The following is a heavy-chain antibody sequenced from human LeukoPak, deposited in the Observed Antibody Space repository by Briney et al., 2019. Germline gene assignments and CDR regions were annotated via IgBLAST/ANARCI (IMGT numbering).Heavy chain of an antibody. D-gene: IGHD6-13*01. V-gene: IGHV3-33*01. Sequence: GRSLRLSCAASGFTFSSYGMHWVRQAPGKGLEWVAVIWYDGSNKYYADSVKGRFTISRDNPKNTLYLQMNSLRAEDTAVYYCARDQSSSWALDYWGQGTLVTVSS. CDR1: GFTFSSYG. J-gene: IGHJ4*02. CDR2: IWYDGSNK. CDR3: ARDQSSSWALDY.